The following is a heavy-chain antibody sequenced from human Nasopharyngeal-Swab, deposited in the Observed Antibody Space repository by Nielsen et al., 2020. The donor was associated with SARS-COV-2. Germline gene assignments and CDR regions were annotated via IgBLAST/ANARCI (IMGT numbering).Heavy chain of an antibody. CDR2: IDTDGSST. V-gene: IGHV3-74*01. J-gene: IGHJ4*02. CDR1: GFSFSNYW. Sequence: GESLKIACGASGFSFSNYWMHWGRQVQGKGLVWVSRIDTDGSSTSYADFVKGRFTMSRDNAKNTVYLQMNSLRAEDTAVYYCGTVFEFWGQGTVVTVSS. CDR3: GTVFEF.